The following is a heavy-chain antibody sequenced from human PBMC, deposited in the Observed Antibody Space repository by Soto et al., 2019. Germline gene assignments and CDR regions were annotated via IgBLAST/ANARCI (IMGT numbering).Heavy chain of an antibody. CDR3: AREDSIIIPAVSDF. Sequence: AGGSLRLSCAVSGFTFSNYGINWVRQAPGKGLEWVSSVSKSGYTYYSDSVKGRFTISRDNAKNSVSLQMNTLRAEDTAVYYCAREDSIIIPAVSDFWGQGTLVTVSS. J-gene: IGHJ4*02. V-gene: IGHV3-21*01. D-gene: IGHD2-2*01. CDR1: GFTFSNYG. CDR2: VSKSGYT.